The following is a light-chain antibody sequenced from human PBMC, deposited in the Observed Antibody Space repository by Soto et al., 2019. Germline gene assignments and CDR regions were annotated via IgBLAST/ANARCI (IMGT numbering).Light chain of an antibody. CDR2: AAS. J-gene: IGKJ3*01. CDR1: QGIRNF. CDR3: QKYSSVPF. V-gene: IGKV1-27*01. Sequence: DIQMTQSPTSLSASVGDRVTITCRASQGIRNFVAWYQQKPGKAPKLLIYAASTLQSGVPSRFSGSGSGTDLTLTINSLQPEDVATYSCQKYSSVPFFGPGTKVEIK.